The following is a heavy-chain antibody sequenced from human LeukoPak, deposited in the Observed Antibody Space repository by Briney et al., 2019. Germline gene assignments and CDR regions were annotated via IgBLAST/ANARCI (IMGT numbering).Heavy chain of an antibody. D-gene: IGHD4-11*01. CDR1: GGSISSGGYY. CDR3: ARDGLYSSSQKNWFDP. CDR2: IYHSGST. Sequence: SETLSLTCTVSGGSISSGGYYWSWIRQPPGKGLEWIGYIYHSGSTYYNPSLKSRVTISVDRSKNQFSLKLSSVTAADTAVYYCARDGLYSSSQKNWFDPWGQGTLVTVSS. V-gene: IGHV4-30-2*01. J-gene: IGHJ5*02.